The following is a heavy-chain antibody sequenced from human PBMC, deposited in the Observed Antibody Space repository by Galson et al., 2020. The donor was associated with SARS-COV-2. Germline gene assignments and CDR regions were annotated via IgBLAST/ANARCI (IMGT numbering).Heavy chain of an antibody. D-gene: IGHD6-19*01. CDR2: NYYRGTT. CDR1: GASISSISYY. Sequence: SETLSLTCSVSGASISSISYYWAWIRQPPGKGLEWYGNNYYRGTTSYNPSLKSRVTISVDTSKNHFSLKLSSVTAADTGVYYCARQSGSVSCWYSYFYYCVDVGGLGTTVTVFS. CDR3: ARQSGSVSCWYSYFYYCVDV. V-gene: IGHV4-39*01. J-gene: IGHJ6*02.